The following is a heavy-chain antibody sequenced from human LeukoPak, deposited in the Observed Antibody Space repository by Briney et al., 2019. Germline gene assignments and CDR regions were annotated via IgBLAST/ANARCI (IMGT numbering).Heavy chain of an antibody. CDR2: IRSKAYGGTT. V-gene: IGHV3-49*03. Sequence: GGSLRLSCTASGFTFGDYAMSWFRQVPGKGLEWVGFIRSKAYGGTTEYAASVKGRFTISRDDSKSIAYLQMNSLKTEDTAVYYCTRDQWLVSYWGQGTLVTVSS. D-gene: IGHD6-19*01. CDR3: TRDQWLVSY. CDR1: GFTFGDYA. J-gene: IGHJ4*02.